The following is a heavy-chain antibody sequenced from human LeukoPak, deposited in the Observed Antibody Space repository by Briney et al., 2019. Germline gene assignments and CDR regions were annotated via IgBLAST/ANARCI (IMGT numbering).Heavy chain of an antibody. J-gene: IGHJ4*02. D-gene: IGHD5-24*01. CDR1: CGSISSGGYY. Sequence: PSQTLSLTCTVSCGSISSGGYYWSWIRQHPGKGLEWIGYIYYSGSTYYNPSLKSRVTISVDTSKNQFSLKLSSVTAADTAVYYCARGVMAGYIPHPVDYWGQGTLVTVSS. V-gene: IGHV4-31*03. CDR2: IYYSGST. CDR3: ARGVMAGYIPHPVDY.